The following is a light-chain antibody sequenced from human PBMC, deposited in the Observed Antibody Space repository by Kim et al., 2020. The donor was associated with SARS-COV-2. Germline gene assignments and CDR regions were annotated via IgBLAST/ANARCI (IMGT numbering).Light chain of an antibody. CDR1: QSVSSSY. J-gene: IGKJ2*01. Sequence: PGERVTLFCTASQSVSSSYLTWYQQKPGQAPRLLIYGASTSATGIPARFSVLGSGTDFTLTISSLRPEDFAFYSCQPDFVPGPKLEI. V-gene: IGKV3D-7*01. CDR2: GAS. CDR3: QPD.